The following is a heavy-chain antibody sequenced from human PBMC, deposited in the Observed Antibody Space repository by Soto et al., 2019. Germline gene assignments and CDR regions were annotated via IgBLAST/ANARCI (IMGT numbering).Heavy chain of an antibody. CDR1: GFAFGSYG. CDR3: AKDGNVYTSGWYAPSLDY. D-gene: IGHD6-19*01. V-gene: IGHV3-30*18. Sequence: GGSLRLSCAASGFAFGSYGMHWVRQAPGKGLERVALISYDGSNEYYAVSVKGRFTISRDNSKNTLYLQVNSLRTEDTAVYYCAKDGNVYTSGWYAPSLDYWGQGTLVTVSS. CDR2: ISYDGSNE. J-gene: IGHJ4*02.